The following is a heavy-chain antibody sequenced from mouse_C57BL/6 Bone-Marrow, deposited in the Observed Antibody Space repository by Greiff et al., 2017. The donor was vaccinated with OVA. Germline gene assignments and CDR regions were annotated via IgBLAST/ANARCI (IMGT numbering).Heavy chain of an antibody. J-gene: IGHJ2*01. D-gene: IGHD2-1*01. Sequence: QVQLQQPGAELVKPGASVKLSCKASGYTFTSYWMQWVNQRPGQGLEWIGEIDPSASYTNYNQKFKGQATLTVDTSSSTAYMQLSSLTSEDAAFYYCASCNYPGYFDYWGQGTTLTVSS. CDR2: IDPSASYT. V-gene: IGHV1-50*01. CDR1: GYTFTSYW. CDR3: ASCNYPGYFDY.